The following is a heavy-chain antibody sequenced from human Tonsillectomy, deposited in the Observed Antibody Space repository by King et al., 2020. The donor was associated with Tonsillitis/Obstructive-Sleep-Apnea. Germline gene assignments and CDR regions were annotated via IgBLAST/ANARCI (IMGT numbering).Heavy chain of an antibody. CDR3: GRGHGEPGDY. D-gene: IGHD4-17*01. J-gene: IGHJ4*02. V-gene: IGHV3-20*04. CDR2: IFRGGGT. CDR1: GFSLDHYG. Sequence: VQLVESGGGVVRPGGSLRLSCAASGFSLDHYGMSWVRQAPGKGLEWFSGIFRGGGTSYRDSVKGRFTISRDIAKNSLYLHLDSLRVEETALYYCGRGHGEPGDYWGQGTLVTVSS.